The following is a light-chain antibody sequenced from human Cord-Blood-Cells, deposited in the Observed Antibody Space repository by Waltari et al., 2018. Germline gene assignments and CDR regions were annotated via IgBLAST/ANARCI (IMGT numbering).Light chain of an antibody. CDR1: SSAVGSYNL. V-gene: IGLV2-23*02. J-gene: IGLJ1*01. CDR3: CSYAGSSTYV. CDR2: EVS. Sequence: QSALTQPDSVSGSPGQSITISCPGTSSAVGSYNLVSWYQQHPGKAPKLMIYEVSKRPSGVSNRFSGSKSGNTASLTISGFQAEDEADYYCCSYAGSSTYVFGTGTKVTVL.